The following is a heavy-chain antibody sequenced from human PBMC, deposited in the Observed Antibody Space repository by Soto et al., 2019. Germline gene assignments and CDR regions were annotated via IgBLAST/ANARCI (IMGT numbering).Heavy chain of an antibody. CDR3: ARSEVVVPAAMQPYYYHYYMAV. V-gene: IGHV1-18*01. J-gene: IGHJ6*03. CDR2: ISAYNGNT. Sequence: ASVKVSWKASGYTFTSYGISWVRQAPGQGLEWMGWISAYNGNTNYAQKLQGRVTMTTDTSTSTAYMELRSLRSDDTAVYYCARSEVVVPAAMQPYYYHYYMAVWGKGTTVTVSS. D-gene: IGHD2-2*01. CDR1: GYTFTSYG.